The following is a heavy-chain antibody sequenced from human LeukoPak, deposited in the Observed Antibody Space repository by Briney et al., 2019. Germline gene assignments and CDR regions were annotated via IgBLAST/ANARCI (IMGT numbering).Heavy chain of an antibody. CDR3: ARDPSAHYCSSTSCSLYYYYYGMDV. J-gene: IGHJ6*02. V-gene: IGHV6-1*01. CDR2: TYYRSKWYN. CDR1: GDIVSSNSAA. D-gene: IGHD2-2*01. Sequence: SQTLSLTCAISGDIVSSNSAAWNWIRQSPSRGLEWLGRTYYRSKWYNDYAVSVKSRITINPDTSKNQFSLQLNSVTPEDTAVYYCARDPSAHYCSSTSCSLYYYYYGMDVWGQGTTVTVSS.